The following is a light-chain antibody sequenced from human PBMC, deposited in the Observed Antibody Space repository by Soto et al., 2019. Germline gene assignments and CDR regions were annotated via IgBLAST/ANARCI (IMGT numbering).Light chain of an antibody. CDR3: CSYTTSNTRQIV. CDR2: DVS. V-gene: IGLV2-14*01. CDR1: SSDVGGYNY. J-gene: IGLJ1*01. Sequence: QSVLTQPASVSGSPGQSITISCTGTSSDVGGYNYVSWHQQQPGKAPKFMIYDVSNRPSGVSNRFSGSTSGNTASLTISGLQAEDEADYYCCSYTTSNTRQIVFGTGTKVTVL.